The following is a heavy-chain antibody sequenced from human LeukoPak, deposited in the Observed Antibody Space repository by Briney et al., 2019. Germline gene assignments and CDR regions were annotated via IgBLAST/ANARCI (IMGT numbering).Heavy chain of an antibody. CDR2: MNPNSGNT. D-gene: IGHD2-15*01. CDR1: GYTFTSYD. CDR3: ARGPGYCSGGSCYRDAFDI. Sequence: ASVNVSCKASGYTFTSYDINWVRQATGQGLEWMGWMNPNSGNTGYAQKFQGRVTMTRNTSISTAYMELSSLRSEDTAVYYCARGPGYCSGGSCYRDAFDIWGQGTMVTVSS. J-gene: IGHJ3*02. V-gene: IGHV1-8*01.